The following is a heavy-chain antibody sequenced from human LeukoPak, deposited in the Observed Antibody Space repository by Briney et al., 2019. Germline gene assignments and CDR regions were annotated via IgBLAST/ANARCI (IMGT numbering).Heavy chain of an antibody. CDR2: ISYDGSNK. J-gene: IGHJ5*02. V-gene: IGHV3-30*01. Sequence: GGSLRLSCTASGFTFSSYAMHWVRQAPGKGLEWVAVISYDGSNKYYADSVKGRFTISRDNSKNTLYLQMNSLRAEDTAVYYCAGECVDPKTPSYNWFDPWGQGTLVTVSS. CDR1: GFTFSSYA. D-gene: IGHD4-23*01. CDR3: AGECVDPKTPSYNWFDP.